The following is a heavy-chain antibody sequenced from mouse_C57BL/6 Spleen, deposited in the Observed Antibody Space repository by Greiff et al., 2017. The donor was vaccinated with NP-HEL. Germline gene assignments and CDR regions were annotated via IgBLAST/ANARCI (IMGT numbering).Heavy chain of an antibody. D-gene: IGHD2-5*01. V-gene: IGHV1-18*01. CDR3: ARYPSSNYSFAY. J-gene: IGHJ3*01. CDR2: INRHNGGT. Sequence: EVQLQQSGPELVKPGASVKISCKASGYTFTDYNMDWVKQSQGKRLEWIGDINRHNGGTIYNQKVKGKATLTVDKSSSTDYMELRSLTSEDTAVYYCARYPSSNYSFAYWGQGTLVTVSA. CDR1: GYTFTDYN.